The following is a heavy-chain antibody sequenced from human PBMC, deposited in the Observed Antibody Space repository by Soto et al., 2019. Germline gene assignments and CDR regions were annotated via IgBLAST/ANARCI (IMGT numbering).Heavy chain of an antibody. CDR3: ASLDYGDLYYFDY. Sequence: GGSLRLSCAASGFTVSSNYMSWVRQAPGKGLEWVSVIYSGGSTYYADSVKGRFTISRDNSKNTLYLQMNSLRAEDTAVYHCASLDYGDLYYFDYWGQGTLVTVSS. CDR1: GFTVSSNY. CDR2: IYSGGST. J-gene: IGHJ4*02. D-gene: IGHD4-17*01. V-gene: IGHV3-66*01.